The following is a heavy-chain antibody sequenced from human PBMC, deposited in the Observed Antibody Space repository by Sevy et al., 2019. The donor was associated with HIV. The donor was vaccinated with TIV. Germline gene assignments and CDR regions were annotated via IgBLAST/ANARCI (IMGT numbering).Heavy chain of an antibody. V-gene: IGHV1-2*02. CDR2: INPNIGDT. CDR3: XTXXXXXXXXSFPDTFDI. Sequence: ASVKVSCKASGYTFTGYYIHWVRQAPGQGLEWMGWINPNIGDTNYEQNFQGRVTMTRDTSINTAYMDLRRLKSDDTXXXXXXTXXXXXXXXSFPDTFDIWGQGTMVTVSS. CDR1: GYTFTGYY. J-gene: IGHJ3*02.